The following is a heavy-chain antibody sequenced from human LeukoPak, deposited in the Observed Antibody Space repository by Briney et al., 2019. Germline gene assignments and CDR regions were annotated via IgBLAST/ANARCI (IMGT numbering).Heavy chain of an antibody. J-gene: IGHJ4*02. Sequence: SETLSLTCAVYGESFSGYYWSWIRQAPGKGLEWIGEINQDGSTNYNPSLKSRVTISVDTSKNQFSLKLSSVTAADTAVYYCARRDDSFDYWGQGTLVTVSS. CDR3: ARRDDSFDY. D-gene: IGHD3-22*01. V-gene: IGHV4-34*01. CDR2: INQDGST. CDR1: GESFSGYY.